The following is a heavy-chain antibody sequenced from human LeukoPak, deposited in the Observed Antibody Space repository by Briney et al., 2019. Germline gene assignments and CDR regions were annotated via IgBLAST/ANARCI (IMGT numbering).Heavy chain of an antibody. CDR3: AGTYYDFWSGPDNFDY. V-gene: IGHV3-7*01. CDR1: GFTFSSYW. D-gene: IGHD3-3*01. Sequence: PGGSLRLSCAASGFTFSSYWMSWVRQAPGKGLEWVANIKQDGSEKCYVDSVKGRFTISRDNAKNSLYLQMNSLRAEDTAVYYCAGTYYDFWSGPDNFDYWGQGTLVTVSS. J-gene: IGHJ4*02. CDR2: IKQDGSEK.